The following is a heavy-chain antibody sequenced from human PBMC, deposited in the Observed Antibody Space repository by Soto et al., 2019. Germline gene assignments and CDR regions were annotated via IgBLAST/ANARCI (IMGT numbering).Heavy chain of an antibody. V-gene: IGHV3-48*01. CDR1: GFTFSSHS. Sequence: GGSLRLSCAASGFTFSSHSMNWVRQAPGKGLEWVSYISSSSSTIYYADSVKGRFTISRDNAKNSLYLQMNSLRAEDTAVYYCARMEHITGTTDFDYWGQGTLVTVSS. D-gene: IGHD1-7*01. CDR2: ISSSSSTI. J-gene: IGHJ4*02. CDR3: ARMEHITGTTDFDY.